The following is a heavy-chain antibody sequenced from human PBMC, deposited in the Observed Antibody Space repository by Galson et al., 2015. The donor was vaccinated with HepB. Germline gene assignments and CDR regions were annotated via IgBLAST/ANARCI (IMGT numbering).Heavy chain of an antibody. J-gene: IGHJ3*02. Sequence: SETLSLTCAVYGGSFSGYYWSWIRQPPGKGLEWIGEINHSGSTNYNPSLKSRVTISVDTSKNQFSLKLSSVTAADTAVYYCARDGHVVVVPAATPGAFDIWGQGTMVTVSS. CDR2: INHSGST. CDR1: GGSFSGYY. CDR3: ARDGHVVVVPAATPGAFDI. D-gene: IGHD2-2*01. V-gene: IGHV4-34*01.